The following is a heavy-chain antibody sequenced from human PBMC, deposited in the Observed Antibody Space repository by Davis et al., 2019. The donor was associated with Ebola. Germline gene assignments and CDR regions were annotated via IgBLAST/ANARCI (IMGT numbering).Heavy chain of an antibody. V-gene: IGHV3-48*02. CDR1: GFTFSSYH. CDR3: ARSGYSSGWFDY. J-gene: IGHJ4*02. D-gene: IGHD6-19*01. CDR2: IARTGRPI. Sequence: GSLRLSCAASGFTFSSYHMNWIRQAPGKGLEWLSYIARTGRPIYYADSVTGRFTISRDDAKHSVSLQMNSLRDEDTAVYYCARSGYSSGWFDYWGQGTLVTVSS.